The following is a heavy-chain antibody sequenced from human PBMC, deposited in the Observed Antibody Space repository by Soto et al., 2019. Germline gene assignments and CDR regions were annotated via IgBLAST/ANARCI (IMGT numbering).Heavy chain of an antibody. J-gene: IGHJ4*02. CDR1: GGSISSSSYY. Sequence: SETLSLTCTVSGGSISSSSYYWGWIRQPPGKGLEWIGSIYYSGSTYYNPSLKSRVTISVDTSKNQFSLKLSSVTAADTAVYYCARRPDYGDDDYWGQGTLVTVSS. V-gene: IGHV4-39*01. CDR3: ARRPDYGDDDY. CDR2: IYYSGST. D-gene: IGHD4-17*01.